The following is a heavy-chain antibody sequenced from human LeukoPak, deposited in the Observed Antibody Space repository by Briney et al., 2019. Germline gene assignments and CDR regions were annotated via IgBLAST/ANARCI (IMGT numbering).Heavy chain of an antibody. CDR2: IGNNGVAI. D-gene: IGHD4-23*01. J-gene: IGHJ4*02. V-gene: IGHV3-48*04. CDR3: ARLRNVVNVHWGFFDT. CDR1: GFALSGYF. Sequence: GGSLRLSCAASGFALSGYFMNWLRQAPGKGLEWVSCIGNNGVAIYYADSVKGRFTISRDNAKNSLYLQMSSLRAEDTAVYFCARLRNVVNVHWGFFDTWGQGAMVTVSS.